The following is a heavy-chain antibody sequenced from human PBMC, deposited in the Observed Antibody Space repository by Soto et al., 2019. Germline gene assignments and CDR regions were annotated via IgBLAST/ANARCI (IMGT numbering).Heavy chain of an antibody. Sequence: EVQLLESGGGLVQPGGSLRLSCAASGFTFSSYAMTWVRQAPGKGLEWVALILGGSGKTYYADSVKGRFTISRDNSKNTLYLQMNSLRAEDSALYYCVKGGPIGVYGDDDWGQGTLVTVSS. D-gene: IGHD6-19*01. CDR1: GFTFSSYA. CDR3: VKGGPIGVYGDDD. V-gene: IGHV3-23*01. J-gene: IGHJ4*02. CDR2: ILGGSGKT.